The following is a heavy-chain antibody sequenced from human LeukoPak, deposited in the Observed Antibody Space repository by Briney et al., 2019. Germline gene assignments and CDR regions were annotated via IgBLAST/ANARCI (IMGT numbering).Heavy chain of an antibody. CDR1: GFTFSSYG. Sequence: GSLRLSCAASGFTFSSYGMHWVRQAPGKGLEWVAFIRYDGSNKYYADSVKGRFTISRDNSKNTLYLQMNSLRAEDTAVYYCAKDLDIVYYYYMDVWGKGTTVTVSS. CDR3: AKDLDIVYYYYMDV. J-gene: IGHJ6*03. D-gene: IGHD2-15*01. V-gene: IGHV3-30*02. CDR2: IRYDGSNK.